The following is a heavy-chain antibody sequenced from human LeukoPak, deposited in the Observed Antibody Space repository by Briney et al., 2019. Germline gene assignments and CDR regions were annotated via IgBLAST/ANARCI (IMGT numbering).Heavy chain of an antibody. Sequence: GGSLRLSCAASGFTFSSYAMSWVRQAPGKWLEWVSAISGSGGSTYYAASVKGRFPISRDNSKNTLYLQMNSLRAADTAVYSCAIWGERSSSWWLFDYWGQGTLVTVSS. V-gene: IGHV3-23*01. D-gene: IGHD6-13*01. CDR1: GFTFSSYA. CDR3: AIWGERSSSWWLFDY. CDR2: ISGSGGST. J-gene: IGHJ4*02.